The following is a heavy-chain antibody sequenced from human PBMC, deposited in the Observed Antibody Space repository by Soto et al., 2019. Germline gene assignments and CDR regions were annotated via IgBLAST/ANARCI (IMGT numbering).Heavy chain of an antibody. CDR3: ARREDTFDF. CDR2: VYSSGRT. J-gene: IGHJ4*02. V-gene: IGHV4-4*07. CDR1: GGSMSTYY. Sequence: SETLSLTCTVSGGSMSTYYWTWIRQPAGKGLEWLGRVYSSGRTTYNPSLKSRLTMSVDTSKSEFSLHLTSVTAADTAVYYGARREDTFDFWGQGMFVTVSS.